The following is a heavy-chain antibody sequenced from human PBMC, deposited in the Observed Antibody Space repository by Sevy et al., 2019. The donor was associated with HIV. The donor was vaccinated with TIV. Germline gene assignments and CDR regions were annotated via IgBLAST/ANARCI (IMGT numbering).Heavy chain of an antibody. V-gene: IGHV3-33*01. D-gene: IGHD3-3*01. CDR1: GFTFSSYG. CDR2: IWYDGSNK. Sequence: GGSLRLSCAASGFTFSSYGMHWVRQAPGKGLEWVAVIWYDGSNKYYADSVKGRFTISRDNSKNTLYLQMNSLRAEDTAVYYCARDSYDFWSGYWDSYYYYGMDVWGQRTTVTVSS. J-gene: IGHJ6*02. CDR3: ARDSYDFWSGYWDSYYYYGMDV.